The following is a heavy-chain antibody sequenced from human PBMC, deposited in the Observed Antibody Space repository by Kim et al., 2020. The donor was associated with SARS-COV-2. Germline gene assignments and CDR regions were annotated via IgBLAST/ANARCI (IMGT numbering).Heavy chain of an antibody. CDR3: ARMAAGGLIDY. D-gene: IGHD6-13*01. J-gene: IGHJ4*01. Sequence: GGSLRLSCAASGFTFSNNSMSWVRQAPGKGLEWVSAINSGGTYNSDAVTGRCTITIDSYKNTKTLHMQSLRAGAEAASDYARMAAGGLIDYW. CDR1: GFTFSNNS. CDR2: INSGGT. V-gene: IGHV3-66*01.